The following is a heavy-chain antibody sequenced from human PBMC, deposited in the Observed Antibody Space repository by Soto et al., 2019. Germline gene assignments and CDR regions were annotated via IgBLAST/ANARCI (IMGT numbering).Heavy chain of an antibody. V-gene: IGHV4-59*01. CDR3: ARGTKYYYQGMDV. J-gene: IGHJ6*02. CDR1: GDSINNYY. Sequence: PSETLSLTCTVSGDSINNYYWTWIRQPPGKGLEWIGYVYDSGSTSYNPSLKSRLTISVDTSKNQFSLKLKSVTAADTAVYYCARGTKYYYQGMDVWRQGTTVTVSS. CDR2: VYDSGST.